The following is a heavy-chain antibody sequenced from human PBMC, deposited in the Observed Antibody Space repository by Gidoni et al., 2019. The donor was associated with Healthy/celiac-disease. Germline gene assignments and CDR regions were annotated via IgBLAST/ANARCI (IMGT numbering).Heavy chain of an antibody. Sequence: EVQLVQSGAEVKTPGESLKISCKGSGYSFTSSWIGWVRQRPGKGLEWMGIIYPGDSDTRYSPSFQGQVTISADKSISTAYLQWSSLKASDTAMYYCARHGLRDYYDSSGYYPDWGQGTLVTVSS. J-gene: IGHJ4*02. D-gene: IGHD3-22*01. V-gene: IGHV5-51*01. CDR2: IYPGDSDT. CDR3: ARHGLRDYYDSSGYYPD. CDR1: GYSFTSSW.